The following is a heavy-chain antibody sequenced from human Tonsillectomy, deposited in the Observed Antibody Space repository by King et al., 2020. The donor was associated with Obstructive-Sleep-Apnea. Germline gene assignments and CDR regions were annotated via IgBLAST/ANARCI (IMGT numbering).Heavy chain of an antibody. CDR2: IRYDGSNK. CDR1: GFTFSCYV. D-gene: IGHD6-13*01. CDR3: AKDGGSSWYNDAFDI. V-gene: IGHV3-30*02. J-gene: IGHJ3*02. Sequence: VQLVESGGGVVQPGGSLRLSCAASGFTFSCYVMYWFRQAPGKGLEWVAFIRYDGSNKYYVDSVRGLLTISSDNSKKTLYLQMNSLRAEDTAVYYCAKDGGSSWYNDAFDIWGQGTMVTVSS.